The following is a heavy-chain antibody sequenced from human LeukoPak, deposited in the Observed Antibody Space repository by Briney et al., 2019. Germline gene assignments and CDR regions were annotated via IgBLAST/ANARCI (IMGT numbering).Heavy chain of an antibody. CDR3: ACSEGYYHDSTGDDYYYYMDL. D-gene: IGHD3-22*01. CDR2: IHQDGDT. J-gene: IGHJ6*03. V-gene: IGHV3-53*01. CDR1: GFDVSRTF. Sequence: PGGSLRLSCAVSGFDVSRTFMTWVRQAPGKGLEWLSVIHQDGDTSYADSVKDRFYISRDSSKNSVNLQMNNPRAEDTALYYCACSEGYYHDSTGDDYYYYMDLWGKGTTVIVSS.